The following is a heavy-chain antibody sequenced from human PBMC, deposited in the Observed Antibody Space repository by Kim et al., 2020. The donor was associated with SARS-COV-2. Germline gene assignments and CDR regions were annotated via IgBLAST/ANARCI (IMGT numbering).Heavy chain of an antibody. V-gene: IGHV3-23*01. D-gene: IGHD3-10*01. CDR1: GFTFSDYA. CDR3: AKDGPGRKTVNRYYYYYAMDV. CDR2: VSGSGGNT. J-gene: IGHJ6*02. Sequence: GASLRLSCTASGFTFSDYAMSWVRQVPGKGLEWVSVVSGSGGNTYYADSVKGRFTVSRDNSKNTLFLQMSSLRPEDTAVYYCAKDGPGRKTVNRYYYYYAMDVWGQGTTVSVS.